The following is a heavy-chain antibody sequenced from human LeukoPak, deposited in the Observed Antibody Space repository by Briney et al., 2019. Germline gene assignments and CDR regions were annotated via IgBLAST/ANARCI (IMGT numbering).Heavy chain of an antibody. CDR2: IYDSGRT. J-gene: IGHJ4*02. CDR1: GGSISSGDYY. V-gene: IGHV4-30-4*08. Sequence: SETLSLTCTVSGGSISSGDYYWSWIRQPPGKGLEWIGNIYDSGRTCYNPSLKSRVTISVDTSKNQCSLKLSSVTAADTAVYYCARARDILVVGYFDYWGQGTLVTVSS. D-gene: IGHD2-2*01. CDR3: ARARDILVVGYFDY.